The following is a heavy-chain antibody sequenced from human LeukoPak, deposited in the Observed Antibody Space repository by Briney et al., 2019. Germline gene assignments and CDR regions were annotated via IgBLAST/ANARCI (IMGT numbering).Heavy chain of an antibody. D-gene: IGHD1-26*01. CDR1: GGSISGTNL. CDR2: ISLAGQT. CDR3: SRESGPFCPFGY. V-gene: IGHV4/OR15-8*02. J-gene: IGHJ4*02. Sequence: SETLSLTCCVSGGSISGTNLWSWVRQPPGQCLEWIGEISLAGQTNYNPSLNGRVTMSLDKSSNLLSLHLTSVTAADTATYFCSRESGPFCPFGYWGQGTLVIVSS.